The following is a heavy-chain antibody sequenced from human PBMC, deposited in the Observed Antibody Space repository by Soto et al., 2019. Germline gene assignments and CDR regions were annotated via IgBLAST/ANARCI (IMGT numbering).Heavy chain of an antibody. V-gene: IGHV5-10-1*01. CDR2: IDPSDSYT. CDR1: GYNFTAFW. CDR3: ARVHKNWFDS. Sequence: PGESLKISCKASGYNFTAFWIHWVRQTPGKGLEWLGKIDPSDSYTNYSPSFEGHVTISTDKSTTTAFLQWSSLRASDTALYYCARVHKNWFDSWAQGTMVTVSS. J-gene: IGHJ5*01.